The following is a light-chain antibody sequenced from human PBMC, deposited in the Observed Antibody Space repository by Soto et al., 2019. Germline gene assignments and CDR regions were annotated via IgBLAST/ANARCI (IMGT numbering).Light chain of an antibody. CDR3: SSYAGRDIWV. Sequence: QSVLTQPPSASGSRGQSVTISCTGTSVDINYVSWFQQHPGKAPKLIIYEVTKRPSGVPDRFSGSKSGNPAALTVSGLQDDDEADYYCSSYAGRDIWVFGGGTQLIVL. CDR2: EVT. CDR1: SVDINY. V-gene: IGLV2-8*01. J-gene: IGLJ3*02.